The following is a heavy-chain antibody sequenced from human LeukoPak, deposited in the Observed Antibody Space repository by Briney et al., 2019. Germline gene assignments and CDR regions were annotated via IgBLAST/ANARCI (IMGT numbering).Heavy chain of an antibody. CDR1: GFTFSSYS. D-gene: IGHD1-26*01. Sequence: GGSLRLSCAASGFTFSSYSMNWVRQAPGKGLEWVAVISYDGSNKYYADSVKGRFTISRDNSKNTLYLQMNSLRAEDTAVYYCAKVGGGSSYDAFDIWGQGTMVTVSS. CDR2: ISYDGSNK. V-gene: IGHV3-30*18. J-gene: IGHJ3*02. CDR3: AKVGGGSSYDAFDI.